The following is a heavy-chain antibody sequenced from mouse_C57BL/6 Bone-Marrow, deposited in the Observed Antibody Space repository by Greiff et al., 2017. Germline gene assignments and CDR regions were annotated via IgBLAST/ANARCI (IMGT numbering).Heavy chain of an antibody. CDR2: IEPENGDT. CDR3: TTSLLGVDY. V-gene: IGHV14-4*01. CDR1: GFNIKDDY. J-gene: IGHJ4*01. Sequence: EVQLQQSGAELVRPGASVKLSCTASGFNIKDDYMHWVKQRPEQGLEWIGWIEPENGDTEYASKFQGKATITADTSSNTAYLQLSSLTSEDTAVYYCTTSLLGVDYWGQGTSVTVSS. D-gene: IGHD3-3*01.